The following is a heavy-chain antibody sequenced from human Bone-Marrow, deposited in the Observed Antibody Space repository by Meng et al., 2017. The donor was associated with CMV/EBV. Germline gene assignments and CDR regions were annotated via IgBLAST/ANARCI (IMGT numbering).Heavy chain of an antibody. CDR2: ISAYNGNT. CDR3: AREGKGAMVRGKRIHYYYGMDV. CDR1: GYTFTSYY. J-gene: IGHJ6*02. D-gene: IGHD3-10*01. V-gene: IGHV1-18*04. Sequence: ASVKVSCKASGYTFTSYYMHWVRQAPGQGLEWMGWISAYNGNTNYAQKLQGRVTMTTDTSMSTAYMELRRLRSDETAVYYCAREGKGAMVRGKRIHYYYGMDVWGQGTTVTVSS.